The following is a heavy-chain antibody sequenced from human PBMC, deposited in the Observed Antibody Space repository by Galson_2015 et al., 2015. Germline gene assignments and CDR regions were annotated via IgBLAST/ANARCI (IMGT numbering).Heavy chain of an antibody. CDR3: ARISNYYYYGMDV. J-gene: IGHJ6*02. CDR2: INHSGST. V-gene: IGHV4-34*01. Sequence: SETLSLTCAVYGGSFSGYYWSWIRQPPGKGLEWIGEINHSGSTNYNPSLKSRVTISVDTSKNQFSLKLSSVTAADTAVYYCARISNYYYYGMDVWGQGTTVTVSS. CDR1: GGSFSGYY.